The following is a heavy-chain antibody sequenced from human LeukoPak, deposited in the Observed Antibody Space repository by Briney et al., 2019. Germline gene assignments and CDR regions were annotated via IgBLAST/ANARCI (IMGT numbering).Heavy chain of an antibody. D-gene: IGHD2-15*01. J-gene: IGHJ4*02. V-gene: IGHV3-21*01. CDR2: ISSSSSYM. CDR1: GGSISSSS. CDR3: ARGNSCSGGSCSYYFDC. Sequence: ETLSLTCTVSGGSISSSSYYWGWIRQAPGKGLEWVSSISSSSSYMYYADSVKGRFTISRDNAKNSLYLQMNSLRAEDTAVYYCARGNSCSGGSCSYYFDCWGQGTLVTVSS.